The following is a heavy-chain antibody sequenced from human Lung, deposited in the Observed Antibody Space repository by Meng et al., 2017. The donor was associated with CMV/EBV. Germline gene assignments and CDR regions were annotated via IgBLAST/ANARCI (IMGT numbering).Heavy chain of an antibody. V-gene: IGHV3-74*01. CDR1: GFTFSSYW. CDR2: INSDGSST. CDR3: ARDFRPVIAAAGTAADAG. D-gene: IGHD6-13*01. J-gene: IGHJ4*02. Sequence: ESXKISXAASGFTFSSYWMHWVRQAPGKGLVWVSRINSDGSSTSYADSVKGRFTISRDNAKNTLYMQMNSLRAEDTAVYYCARDFRPVIAAAGTAADAGWGQGXLVTFSS.